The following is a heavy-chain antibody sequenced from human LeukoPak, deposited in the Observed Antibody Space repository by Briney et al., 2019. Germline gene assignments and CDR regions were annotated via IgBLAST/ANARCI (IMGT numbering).Heavy chain of an antibody. D-gene: IGHD6-13*01. J-gene: IGHJ4*02. CDR3: ARVVSSWYLDY. CDR1: GFTFSSYS. V-gene: IGHV3-48*04. CDR2: ISSSGSTI. Sequence: SGGSLRLSCAASGFTFSSYSMNWVRQAPGKGLEWVSYISSSGSTIYYADSVKGRFTISRDNAKNSLYLQMNSLRAEDTAVYYCARVVSSWYLDYWGQGTLVTVSS.